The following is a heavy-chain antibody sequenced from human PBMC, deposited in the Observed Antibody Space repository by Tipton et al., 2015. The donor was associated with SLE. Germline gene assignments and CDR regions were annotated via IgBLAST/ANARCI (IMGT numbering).Heavy chain of an antibody. D-gene: IGHD3-16*01. CDR1: GGSISSGGYY. V-gene: IGHV4-31*03. CDR2: IYYSGST. Sequence: TLSLTCTVSGGSISSGGYYWSWIRQHPGKGLEWIGYIYYSGSTYYNPSLKSRVTISVDTSKNQFSLKLSSVTAADTAVYYCATGAHDGVYFDYWGQGTLVTVSS. CDR3: ATGAHDGVYFDY. J-gene: IGHJ4*02.